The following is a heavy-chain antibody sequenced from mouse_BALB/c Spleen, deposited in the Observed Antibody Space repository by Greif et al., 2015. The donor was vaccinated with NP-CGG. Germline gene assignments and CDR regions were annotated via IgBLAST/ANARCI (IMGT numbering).Heavy chain of an antibody. CDR1: GFTFSSYA. Sequence: EVKLMESGGGLVKPGGSLKLSCAASGFTFSSYAMSWVRQSPEKRLEWVAEISSGGSYTYYPDTVTGRFTISRDNAKNTLYLEMSSRRSEDTAMYYCARVQAYYRYDGWAYWGQGTLVTVSA. J-gene: IGHJ3*01. D-gene: IGHD2-14*01. CDR2: ISSGGSYT. CDR3: ARVQAYYRYDGWAY. V-gene: IGHV5-9-4*01.